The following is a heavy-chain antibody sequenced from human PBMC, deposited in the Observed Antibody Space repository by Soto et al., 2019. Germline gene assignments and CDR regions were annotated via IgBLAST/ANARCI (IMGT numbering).Heavy chain of an antibody. V-gene: IGHV3-48*03. CDR2: ISSSGSTI. Sequence: GGSLRLSCAASGFTFSSYEMNWVRQAPGKGLEWVSYISSSGSTIYYADSVKGRFTISRDNAKNSLYLQMNSLRAEDTAVYYCARKGDGSSGSYYNPAHYYYGMDVWRQGTTVTVSS. CDR3: ARKGDGSSGSYYNPAHYYYGMDV. J-gene: IGHJ6*02. CDR1: GFTFSSYE. D-gene: IGHD3-10*01.